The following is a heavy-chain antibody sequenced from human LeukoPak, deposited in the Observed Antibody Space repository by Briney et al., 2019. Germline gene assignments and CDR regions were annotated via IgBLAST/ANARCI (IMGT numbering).Heavy chain of an antibody. Sequence: GGSLRLSCAASGFTFSSYAMSWVRQAPGKGLEWVSVISGSGGSTYYADSVKGRLTISRDNSKDTLYLQMNSLRAEDTAVYYCAKDQDLTMVRGIPAPHYFDYWGQGSLVTVSS. CDR1: GFTFSSYA. J-gene: IGHJ4*02. CDR2: ISGSGGST. V-gene: IGHV3-23*01. CDR3: AKDQDLTMVRGIPAPHYFDY. D-gene: IGHD3-10*01.